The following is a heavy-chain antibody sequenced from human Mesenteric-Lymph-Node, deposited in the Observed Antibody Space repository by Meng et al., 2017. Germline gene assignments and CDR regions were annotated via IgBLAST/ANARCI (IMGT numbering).Heavy chain of an antibody. V-gene: IGHV6-1*01. D-gene: IGHD6-19*01. CDR3: ARSGSSGWIDY. CDR1: GDRVANNSAA. Sequence: QVKLHKSGPGRVKPSQTLSLTWAISGDRVANNSAAWSWIRQSPSRGLEWLGRAYYRSKWYYDYAVSVKSRVTFNPDTSKNQFSLQLNSVTPEDTAMYYCARSGSSGWIDYWGQGTLVTVSS. J-gene: IGHJ4*02. CDR2: AYYRSKWYY.